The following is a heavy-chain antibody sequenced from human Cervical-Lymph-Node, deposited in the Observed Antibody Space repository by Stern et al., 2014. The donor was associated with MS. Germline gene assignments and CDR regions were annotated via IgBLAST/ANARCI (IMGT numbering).Heavy chain of an antibody. D-gene: IGHD3-22*01. CDR2: IKGKPDGGTA. Sequence: EVHLVESGGGLVKPGGSLTLSCAASGFTFNNAWMNWVRQAPGKGLEWIGRIKGKPDGGTADYSAPVQGRFTISRDDSKTTLYLQMNSLKTEDTAVYYCTARGYFFDNSGYYSFDYWGQGTLVTVSS. V-gene: IGHV3-15*01. J-gene: IGHJ4*02. CDR1: GFTFNNAW. CDR3: TARGYFFDNSGYYSFDY.